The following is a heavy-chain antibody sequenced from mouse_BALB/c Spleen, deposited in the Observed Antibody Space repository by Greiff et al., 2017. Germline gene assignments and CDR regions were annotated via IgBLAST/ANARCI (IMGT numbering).Heavy chain of an antibody. CDR1: GYSITSGYS. Sequence: EVQLKESGPDLVKPSQSLSLTCTVTGYSITSGYSWHWIRQFPGNKLEWMGYIHYSGSTNYNPSLKSRISITRDTSKNQFFLQLNSVTTEDTATYYCARDRGIYYDYDRGFAYWGQGTLVTVSA. D-gene: IGHD2-4*01. J-gene: IGHJ3*01. CDR2: IHYSGST. V-gene: IGHV3-1*02. CDR3: ARDRGIYYDYDRGFAY.